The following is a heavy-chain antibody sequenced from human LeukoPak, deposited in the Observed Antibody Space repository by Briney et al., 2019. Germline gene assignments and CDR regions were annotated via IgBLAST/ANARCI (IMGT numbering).Heavy chain of an antibody. CDR1: GGTFSSYA. CDR2: IIPIFGTA. CDR3: ARMRLEPSSSLDY. Sequence: ASVKVSCKASGGTFSSYAISWVRQAPGQGLEWMGGIIPIFGTANYAQKFQGRVTITADESTSTAYMELSSLRSEATAVYYCARMRLEPSSSLDYWGQGTLVTVSS. J-gene: IGHJ4*02. V-gene: IGHV1-69*13. D-gene: IGHD6-6*01.